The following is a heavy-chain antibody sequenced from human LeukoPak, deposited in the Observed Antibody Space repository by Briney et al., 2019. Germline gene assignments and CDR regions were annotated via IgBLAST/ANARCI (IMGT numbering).Heavy chain of an antibody. D-gene: IGHD3-10*01. CDR3: AREKGLWFGERMGMDV. V-gene: IGHV3-21*01. CDR2: ISSSSSYI. Sequence: GGSLRLSCAASGFTFSSYSMNWVRQAPGKGLEWVSSISSSSSYIYHADSVKGRFTISRDNAKNSLYLQMNSLRAEDTAVYYCAREKGLWFGERMGMDVWGQGTTVTVSS. J-gene: IGHJ6*02. CDR1: GFTFSSYS.